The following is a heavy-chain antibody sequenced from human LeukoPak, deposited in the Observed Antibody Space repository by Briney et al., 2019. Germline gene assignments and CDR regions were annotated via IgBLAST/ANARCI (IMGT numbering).Heavy chain of an antibody. CDR2: IYHSGST. CDR1: GGSFSGYY. D-gene: IGHD2-8*01. V-gene: IGHV4-34*01. CDR3: ARDSYEDAFDI. Sequence: SETLSLTCAVYGGSFSGYYWSWIRQPPGKGLEWIGEIYHSGSTYYNPSLKSRVTLSVDTSKNQISLKLSSVTAADTAVYYCARDSYEDAFDIWGQGTMVTVSS. J-gene: IGHJ3*02.